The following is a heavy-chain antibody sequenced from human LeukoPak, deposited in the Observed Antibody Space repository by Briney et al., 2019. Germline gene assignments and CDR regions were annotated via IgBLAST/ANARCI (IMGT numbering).Heavy chain of an antibody. CDR1: GGSISSGGYY. CDR3: ARDLGGKSSYYFDY. Sequence: TLSLTCTVSGGSISSGGYYWSWIRQHPGKGLEWIGYIYYSGSTYYNPSLKSRVTISVDTSKNQFSLKLSSVAAADTAVYYCARDLGGKSSYYFDYWGQGTLVTVSS. D-gene: IGHD4-23*01. V-gene: IGHV4-31*03. CDR2: IYYSGST. J-gene: IGHJ4*02.